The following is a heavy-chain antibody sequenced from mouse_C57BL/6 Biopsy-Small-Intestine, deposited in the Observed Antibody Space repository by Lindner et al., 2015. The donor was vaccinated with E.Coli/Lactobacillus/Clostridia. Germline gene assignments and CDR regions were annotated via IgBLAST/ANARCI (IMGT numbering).Heavy chain of an antibody. J-gene: IGHJ1*03. D-gene: IGHD1-1*01. Sequence: VQLQESGPELVKPGASVRISCKASGYSFTGYYMRWVKQSPGNILDWIGYISPYNGISSYNQKFKGKATLTVDKSSGTAYMELRSLTSEDSAVYYCARNYGSRGYFDVWATGTTVTVSS. CDR3: ARNYGSRGYFDV. CDR1: GYSFTGYY. V-gene: IGHV1-31*01. CDR2: ISPYNGIS.